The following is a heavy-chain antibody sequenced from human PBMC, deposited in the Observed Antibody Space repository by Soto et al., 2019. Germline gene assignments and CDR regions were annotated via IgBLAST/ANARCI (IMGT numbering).Heavy chain of an antibody. CDR3: AKDQFYCSSTSCSYSGYTINDY. D-gene: IGHD2-2*01. CDR1: GFTFSSYS. CDR2: ISSSSSYI. V-gene: IGHV3-21*01. Sequence: GGSLRLSCAASGFTFSSYSMNWVRQAPGKGLEWVSSISSSSSYIYYADSVKGRFTISRDNAKNSLYLQMNSLRAEDTAVYYCAKDQFYCSSTSCSYSGYTINDYWGQGTLVTVSS. J-gene: IGHJ4*02.